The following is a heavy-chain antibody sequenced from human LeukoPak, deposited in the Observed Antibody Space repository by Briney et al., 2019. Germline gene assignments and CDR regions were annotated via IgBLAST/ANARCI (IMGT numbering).Heavy chain of an antibody. Sequence: GGSLRLSYAASGFTFSSYSMNWVRQAPGKGLEWVSSISSSSSYIYYADSVKGRFTISRDNAKNSLYLQMNSLRAEDTAVYYCARLRGLGQNEFWGQGTLVTVSS. CDR3: ARLRGLGQNEF. CDR2: ISSSSSYI. V-gene: IGHV3-21*04. CDR1: GFTFSSYS. D-gene: IGHD1-1*01. J-gene: IGHJ4*02.